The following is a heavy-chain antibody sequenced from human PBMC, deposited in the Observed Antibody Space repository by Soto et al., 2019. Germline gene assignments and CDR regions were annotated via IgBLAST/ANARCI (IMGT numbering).Heavy chain of an antibody. V-gene: IGHV3-30*18. J-gene: IGHJ3*01. CDR2: ISNDGSDK. Sequence: QVQLVESGGGVVQPGRSLRLSCAASGFTFNNYGMHWVRQAPGKGREWVATISNDGSDKYYADSVKGRLTTSRDNSKNTVYLQMNSLRAEETAVYYCAKDQGIAASHGIDWGQGTMVTVSS. D-gene: IGHD6-13*01. CDR1: GFTFNNYG. CDR3: AKDQGIAASHGID.